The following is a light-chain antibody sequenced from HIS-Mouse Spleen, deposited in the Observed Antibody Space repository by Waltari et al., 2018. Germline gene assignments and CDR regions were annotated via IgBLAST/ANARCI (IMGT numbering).Light chain of an antibody. V-gene: IGLV2-14*01. CDR2: EVS. Sequence: QSALTQPASVSGSPGQSITISCTGTRSDVGGYNYSPWFQHHPGKAPKLMFYEVSNRPSGVSNRFSGSKSGNTASLTISGLQAEDEADYYCSSYTSSSTLVFGGGTKLTVL. J-gene: IGLJ2*01. CDR3: SSYTSSSTLV. CDR1: RSDVGGYNY.